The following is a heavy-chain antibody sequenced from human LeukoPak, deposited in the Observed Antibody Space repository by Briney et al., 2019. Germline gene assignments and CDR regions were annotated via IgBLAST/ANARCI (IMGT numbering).Heavy chain of an antibody. Sequence: SVKVSCKASGGTFSSYAISWVRQAPGQGLEWMGRIIPILGIANYAQKFQGRVTITADKSTSTAYMELSSLRSEDTTVYYCARDRLPATVTPFFDYWGQGTLVTVSS. V-gene: IGHV1-69*04. CDR2: IIPILGIA. CDR3: ARDRLPATVTPFFDY. CDR1: GGTFSSYA. J-gene: IGHJ4*02. D-gene: IGHD4-11*01.